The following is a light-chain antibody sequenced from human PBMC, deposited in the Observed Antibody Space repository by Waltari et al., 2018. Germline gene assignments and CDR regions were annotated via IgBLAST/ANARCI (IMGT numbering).Light chain of an antibody. CDR3: QNHEILPAM. CDR2: AAS. V-gene: IGKV3-20*01. CDR1: QSLSRY. J-gene: IGKJ1*01. Sequence: EIVLTQSPGTLSLSPGERDTLSCRASQSLSRYLAWYQQKPGQAPRLLIYAASSRATGVPDRVSCSGSGTDFSLTISRLAPEDCAVYYRQNHEILPAMFGQGTKVEIK.